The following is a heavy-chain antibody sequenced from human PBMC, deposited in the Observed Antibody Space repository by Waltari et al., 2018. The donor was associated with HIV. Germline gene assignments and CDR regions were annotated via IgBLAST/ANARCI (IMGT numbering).Heavy chain of an antibody. CDR1: GLTFVNCA. V-gene: IGHV3-23*01. Sequence: EVQLLESGGALVQPGGSLRLSCAASGLTFVNCAFSWVRQAPGAGLEWVSAISPDGLYTYYADSVKGRFTISRDNSKNTLYLQMNSLGAEDTAVYYCAKEGIGAFFDDWGQGTLVTVSS. D-gene: IGHD3-10*01. J-gene: IGHJ4*02. CDR2: ISPDGLYT. CDR3: AKEGIGAFFDD.